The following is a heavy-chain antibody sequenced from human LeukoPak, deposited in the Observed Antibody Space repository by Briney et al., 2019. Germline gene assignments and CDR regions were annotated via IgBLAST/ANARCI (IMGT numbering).Heavy chain of an antibody. J-gene: IGHJ6*03. Sequence: GGSLRLSCAASGFTFSSYAMSWVRQAPGKGLEWVSAISGSGGSTGYADSVKGRFTISRDNAKNSLYLQMNSLRAEDAALYYCARGRMVRGVIHYYYYMDVWGKGTTVTVSS. V-gene: IGHV3-20*04. CDR2: ISGSGGST. D-gene: IGHD3-10*01. CDR3: ARGRMVRGVIHYYYYMDV. CDR1: GFTFSSYA.